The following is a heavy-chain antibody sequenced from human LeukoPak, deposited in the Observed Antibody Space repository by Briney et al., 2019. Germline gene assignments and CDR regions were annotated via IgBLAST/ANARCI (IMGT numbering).Heavy chain of an antibody. CDR3: ARELFIAAGYYYYYYMDV. CDR1: GGSFSGYY. CDR2: INHSGST. J-gene: IGHJ6*03. V-gene: IGHV4-34*01. D-gene: IGHD6-6*01. Sequence: SETLSLTCAVYGGSFSGYYWSWIRQPPGKGLEWIGEINHSGSTNYNPSLKSRVTISVDTSKNQFSLKLSSVTAADTAVYYCARELFIAAGYYYYYYMDVWGKGTTVTVSS.